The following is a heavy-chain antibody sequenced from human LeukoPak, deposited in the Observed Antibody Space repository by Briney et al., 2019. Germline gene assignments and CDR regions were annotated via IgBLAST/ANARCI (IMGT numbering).Heavy chain of an antibody. CDR1: GFTFSSYW. J-gene: IGHJ4*02. CDR3: ARARSMVRGSPFDY. D-gene: IGHD3-10*01. Sequence: GGSLRLSCAASGFTFSSYWMSWVRQAPGKGLEWVADIKQDGSEKHYGDSVKGRFTISRDNAKNSLYLQMNSLRAEDTAVYYCARARSMVRGSPFDYWGQGTLVTVSS. CDR2: IKQDGSEK. V-gene: IGHV3-7*01.